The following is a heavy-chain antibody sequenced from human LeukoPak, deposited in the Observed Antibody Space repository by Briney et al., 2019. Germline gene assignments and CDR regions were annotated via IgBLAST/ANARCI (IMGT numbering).Heavy chain of an antibody. J-gene: IGHJ6*03. D-gene: IGHD3-22*01. V-gene: IGHV3-23*01. CDR1: GFTFSNYW. CDR3: AKDSSSYDWGYMDV. CDR2: IGGSDGRT. Sequence: GGSLRLSCAASGFTFSNYWMDWVRQAPGKGLEWVSLIGGSDGRTRYADSVKGRFTISRDNSKNTLYLEMNSLRAEDTAVYYCAKDSSSYDWGYMDVWGKGTTVTISS.